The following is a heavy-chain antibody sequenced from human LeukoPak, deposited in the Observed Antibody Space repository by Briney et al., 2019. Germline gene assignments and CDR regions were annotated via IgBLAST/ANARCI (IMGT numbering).Heavy chain of an antibody. V-gene: IGHV3-11*03. CDR3: AGAPGTVTPDY. CDR1: GFTFSDYY. Sequence: GGSLRLSCAASGFTFSDYYMSWIRQAPGKGLEWVSYISSTGTYINYADSVKGRFTISRDNAKKSLYLQMNSLRAEDTAVYYCAGAPGTVTPDYWGQGTLVTVSS. D-gene: IGHD4-17*01. CDR2: ISSTGTYI. J-gene: IGHJ4*02.